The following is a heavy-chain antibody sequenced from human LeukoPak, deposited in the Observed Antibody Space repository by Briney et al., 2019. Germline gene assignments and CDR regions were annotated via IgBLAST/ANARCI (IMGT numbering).Heavy chain of an antibody. CDR1: GYTFTGYF. CDR3: ARGGIQLWFLVDY. CDR2: INPNSGGT. D-gene: IGHD5-18*01. V-gene: IGHV1-2*02. J-gene: IGHJ4*02. Sequence: ASVKVSCKASGYTFTGYFMHWVRQAPGQGLEWMGWINPNSGGTNYAQKFQGRVTMTRDTSISTAYMEPSSLRSDDTAVYYCARGGIQLWFLVDYWGQGTLVTVSS.